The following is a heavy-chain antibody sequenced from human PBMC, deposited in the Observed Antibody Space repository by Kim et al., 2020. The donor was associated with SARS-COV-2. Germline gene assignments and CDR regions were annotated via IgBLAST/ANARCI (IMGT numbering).Heavy chain of an antibody. D-gene: IGHD3-22*01. V-gene: IGHV3-30*04. CDR3: ACTKWLPYYFDY. CDR1: GFTFSSYA. J-gene: IGHJ4*02. Sequence: GGSLRLSCAASGFTFSSYAMHWVRQAPGKGLEWVAVISYDGSNKYYADSVKGRFTISRDNSKNTLYLQMNSLRAEDTAVYYCACTKWLPYYFDYWGQGTLVTVSS. CDR2: ISYDGSNK.